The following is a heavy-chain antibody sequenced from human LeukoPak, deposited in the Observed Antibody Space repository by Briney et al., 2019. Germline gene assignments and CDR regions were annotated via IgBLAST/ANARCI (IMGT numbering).Heavy chain of an antibody. CDR3: AKDKWGWDPANGVRYFDY. Sequence: ASVKVSCKASGYTFTGYYMHWVRQAPGQGLEWMGWINPNSGGTNYAQKFQGRVTMTRDTSISTAYMELSRLRSDDTAVYYCAKDKWGWDPANGVRYFDYWGRGTLVTVSS. CDR2: INPNSGGT. V-gene: IGHV1-2*02. CDR1: GYTFTGYY. J-gene: IGHJ4*02. D-gene: IGHD2-8*01.